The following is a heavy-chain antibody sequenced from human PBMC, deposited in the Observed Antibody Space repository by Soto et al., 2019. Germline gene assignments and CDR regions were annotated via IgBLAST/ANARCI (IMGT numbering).Heavy chain of an antibody. CDR1: GFTFSSYA. J-gene: IGHJ5*02. CDR3: ARAEPYYYDSSGRLCLDP. D-gene: IGHD3-22*01. Sequence: PGGSLRLSCAASGFTFSSYAMHWVRHAPGKGLEWVAVISCDGSNTYYADSVKGRFTISRYNSKNTLYLQMSSLRAEDKAVYYCARAEPYYYDSSGRLCLDPWGQGTLVTVSS. V-gene: IGHV3-30-3*01. CDR2: ISCDGSNT.